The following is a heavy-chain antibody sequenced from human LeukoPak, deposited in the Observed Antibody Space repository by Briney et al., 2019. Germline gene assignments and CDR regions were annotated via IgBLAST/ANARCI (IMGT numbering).Heavy chain of an antibody. D-gene: IGHD2-21*02. Sequence: ASVRVSSRAPGYTFTIYYIHWVRQAPGQGLEWLGWINPNSGGTDYAQRFQGRVTMTRDTSISTAYMELSRLRSDDTAVYSCARAYCGGDCHSGFDYWGQATLPAVSS. CDR3: ARAYCGGDCHSGFDY. V-gene: IGHV1-2*02. CDR1: GYTFTIYY. J-gene: IGHJ4*02. CDR2: INPNSGGT.